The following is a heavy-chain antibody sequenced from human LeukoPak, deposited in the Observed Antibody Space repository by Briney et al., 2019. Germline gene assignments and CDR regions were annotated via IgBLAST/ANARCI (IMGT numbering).Heavy chain of an antibody. CDR3: ARDLVTDFWSEARWFDP. CDR1: GFTFSSYS. Sequence: PGGSLRLSCAAPGFTFSSYSMNWVRQAPGKGLEWVSYISSSSTIYYADSVEGRFTISRDNAKNSLYLQMNSLRAEDTAVYYCARDLVTDFWSEARWFDPWGQGTLVTVSS. V-gene: IGHV3-48*01. CDR2: ISSSSTI. J-gene: IGHJ5*02. D-gene: IGHD3-3*01.